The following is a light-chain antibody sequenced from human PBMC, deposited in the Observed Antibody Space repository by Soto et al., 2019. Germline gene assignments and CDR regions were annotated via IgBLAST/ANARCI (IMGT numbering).Light chain of an antibody. V-gene: IGLV1-44*01. Sequence: QSVLTQPPSASGTPGQRVTISCSGSSSNIGSNTVNWYQQLPGTAPKLLICSHNRRPSWVPDRFSGSKSVTSASLAISGLQSEDEADYYCAAWDDSLNGYVFGTGTKLTVL. CDR2: SHN. CDR1: SSNIGSNT. CDR3: AAWDDSLNGYV. J-gene: IGLJ1*01.